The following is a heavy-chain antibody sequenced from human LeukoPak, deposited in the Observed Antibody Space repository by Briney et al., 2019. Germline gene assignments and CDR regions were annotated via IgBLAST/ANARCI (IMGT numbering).Heavy chain of an antibody. D-gene: IGHD3-9*01. CDR1: GFTFISYA. J-gene: IGHJ6*02. Sequence: PGGSLRLSWAASGFTFISYAMTCVRQAPGKGLEWVSGISGSGGDTYNADSVKGRFTISRDNSKNTLYLQMNSLRAEDTAVYYCAKGGGLYDILTSYYYYGMDVWGQGTTVTVSS. V-gene: IGHV3-23*01. CDR2: ISGSGGDT. CDR3: AKGGGLYDILTSYYYYGMDV.